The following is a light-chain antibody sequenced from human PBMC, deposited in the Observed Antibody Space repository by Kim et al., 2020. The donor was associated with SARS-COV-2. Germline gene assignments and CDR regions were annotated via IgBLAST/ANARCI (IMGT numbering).Light chain of an antibody. Sequence: RATINCRSSQSVLYSSNNKNYLAWYQQKPGQPPKLLIYWASTRESGVPDRFSGSGSGTDFTLTISSLQAEDVAVYYCQQYYITPPTFGQGTKVDIK. CDR3: QQYYITPPT. J-gene: IGKJ1*01. CDR1: QSVLYSSNNKNY. CDR2: WAS. V-gene: IGKV4-1*01.